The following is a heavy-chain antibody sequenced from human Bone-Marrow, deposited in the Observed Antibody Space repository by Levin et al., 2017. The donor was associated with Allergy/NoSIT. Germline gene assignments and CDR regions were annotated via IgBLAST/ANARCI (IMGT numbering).Heavy chain of an antibody. CDR2: TYYRSKWYN. CDR1: GDSVSSNSAA. Sequence: PSETLSLTCAISGDSVSSNSAAWNWIRQSPSRGLEWLGRTYYRSKWYNDYAVSVKSRITINPDTSKNQFSLQLNSVTPEDTAVYYCAREWAYCGGDCYSLQVYGMDVWGQGTTVTVSS. J-gene: IGHJ6*02. D-gene: IGHD2-21*02. CDR3: AREWAYCGGDCYSLQVYGMDV. V-gene: IGHV6-1*01.